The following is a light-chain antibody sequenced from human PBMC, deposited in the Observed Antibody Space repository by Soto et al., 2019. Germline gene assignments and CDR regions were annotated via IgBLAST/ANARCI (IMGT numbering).Light chain of an antibody. V-gene: IGLV4-69*01. Sequence: QSVLTQSPSASASLGASVKLTCTLGSGNSSYAIAWHQQQPEKGPRYLMKLNSDGSHSKGDGIPDRFSGSSSGAERYLTISSLQSEDEADYYCQTWGTGIRVFGGGTKVTVL. CDR2: LNSDGSH. CDR3: QTWGTGIRV. J-gene: IGLJ2*01. CDR1: SGNSSYA.